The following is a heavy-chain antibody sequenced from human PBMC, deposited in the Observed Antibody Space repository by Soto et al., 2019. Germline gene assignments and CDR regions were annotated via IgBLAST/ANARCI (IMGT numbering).Heavy chain of an antibody. J-gene: IGHJ5*02. CDR3: ASHYDSSLSNWFDP. Sequence: ASVKVSCKASGYTFIAYYVHWVRQAPGQGLEWMGWINPNNGDTDYAQKFQGRVTMTRDTSIRTAYLELSSLISDDTAVYYCASHYDSSLSNWFDPWGQGTLVTVSS. D-gene: IGHD3-22*01. CDR2: INPNNGDT. V-gene: IGHV1-2*02. CDR1: GYTFIAYY.